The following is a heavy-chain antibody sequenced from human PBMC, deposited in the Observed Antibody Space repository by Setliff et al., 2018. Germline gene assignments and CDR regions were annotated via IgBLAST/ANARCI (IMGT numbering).Heavy chain of an antibody. CDR2: IYTSGST. V-gene: IGHV4-61*09. D-gene: IGHD6-19*01. CDR1: GGSISSGSDY. CDR3: ARATSGWYSAHYYYMDV. J-gene: IGHJ6*03. Sequence: SETLSLTCSVSGGSISSGSDYWTWIRQPAGKGLEWIGHIYTSGSTNYNPSLKSRVTISVDTSKNQFSLKLSSVTAADTAVYYCARATSGWYSAHYYYMDVWGKGTAVTVS.